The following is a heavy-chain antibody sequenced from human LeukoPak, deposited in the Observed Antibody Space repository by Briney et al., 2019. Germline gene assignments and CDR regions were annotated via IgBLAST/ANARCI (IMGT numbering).Heavy chain of an antibody. CDR3: ARVTTTVTPGQYYYYGMDV. J-gene: IGHJ6*04. Sequence: SETLSLTCTVSGGSISSYYWSWIRQPPGKGLEWIGYIYYSGSTNYNPSLKSRVTISVDTSKNQFSLKLSSMSAADTAVYYCARVTTTVTPGQYYYYGMDVWGKGTTVTVSS. V-gene: IGHV4-59*01. CDR1: GGSISSYY. CDR2: IYYSGST. D-gene: IGHD4-17*01.